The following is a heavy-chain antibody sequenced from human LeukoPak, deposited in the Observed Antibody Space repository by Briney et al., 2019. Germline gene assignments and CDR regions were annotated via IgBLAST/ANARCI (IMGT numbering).Heavy chain of an antibody. Sequence: QPGGSLRLSCAASGFTFSSYEMNWVRQAPGKGLEWVSYISSSGSSIYYADSVKGRFTISRDNAKNSLYLQMNSLRAEDTAVYYCARDPKDMDVWGKGTTVTVSS. J-gene: IGHJ6*03. CDR1: GFTFSSYE. V-gene: IGHV3-48*03. CDR2: ISSSGSSI. CDR3: ARDPKDMDV.